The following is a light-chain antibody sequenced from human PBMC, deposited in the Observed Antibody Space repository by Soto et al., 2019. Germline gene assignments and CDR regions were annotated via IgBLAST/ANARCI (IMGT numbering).Light chain of an antibody. CDR2: KAS. J-gene: IGKJ1*01. V-gene: IGKV1-5*03. CDR3: QNYNSYSEE. Sequence: DIQLTHSPSTLSASVLYIVTITFRASQSINGWLAWYQQKPGQAPNLLIYKASTLESGVPSRFSGSGSGTEFTLTISSLQPDDFATYYCQNYNSYSEEFGQGTKVDIK. CDR1: QSINGW.